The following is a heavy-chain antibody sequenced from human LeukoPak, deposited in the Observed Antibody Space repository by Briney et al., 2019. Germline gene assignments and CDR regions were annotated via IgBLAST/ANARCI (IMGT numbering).Heavy chain of an antibody. J-gene: IGHJ4*02. Sequence: GGSLRLSCAASGFTFDDYAMHWVRQAPGKGLEWVSGISWNSGNIDYADSVKGRFTISRDNAKNSLYLQMNSLRAEDTALYYCAKDHSYSISQHYFDYWGQGTLVTVSP. CDR1: GFTFDDYA. CDR2: ISWNSGNI. CDR3: AKDHSYSISQHYFDY. V-gene: IGHV3-9*01. D-gene: IGHD6-6*01.